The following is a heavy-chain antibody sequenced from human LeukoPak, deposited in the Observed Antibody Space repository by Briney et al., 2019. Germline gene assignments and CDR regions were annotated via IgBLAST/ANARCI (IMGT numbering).Heavy chain of an antibody. V-gene: IGHV4-38-2*02. Sequence: SETLSLTCAVSGYSISSGYYWGWIRQPPGKGLEWIGSIYHSGSTYYNPSLKGRVTISVDTSKNQFSLKLSSVTAADTAVYYCAREEYSSSLFYFDYWGQGTLVTVSS. CDR1: GYSISSGYY. CDR3: AREEYSSSLFYFDY. J-gene: IGHJ4*02. D-gene: IGHD6-6*01. CDR2: IYHSGST.